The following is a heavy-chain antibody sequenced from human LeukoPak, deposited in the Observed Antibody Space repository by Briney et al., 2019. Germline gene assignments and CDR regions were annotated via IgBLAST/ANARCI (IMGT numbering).Heavy chain of an antibody. CDR3: ARDFSEYDILTGVFDY. D-gene: IGHD3-9*01. V-gene: IGHV1-2*02. CDR1: GYTFIGYY. Sequence: ASVKVSCQASGYTFIGYYMHWVRQAPGQGLEWMGWINPNSGGTKYAQKFQGRVTMTRDTSISKAYMELSRLRSDDTAVYYCARDFSEYDILTGVFDYWGQGTLVTVSS. J-gene: IGHJ4*02. CDR2: INPNSGGT.